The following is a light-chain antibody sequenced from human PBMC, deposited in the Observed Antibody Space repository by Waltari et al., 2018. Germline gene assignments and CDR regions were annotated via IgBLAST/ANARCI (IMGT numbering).Light chain of an antibody. V-gene: IGKV3-11*01. CDR3: QQRSNWGYT. J-gene: IGKJ2*01. CDR1: QSVSIY. Sequence: EIVLTQSPATLSLAPGERATLSCRASQSVSIYFAWYQQKPGQAPRLLIYDASNRATGIPARFSGSGSGTDFTLTISSLEPEDFAVYYCQQRSNWGYTFGQGTKLEIK. CDR2: DAS.